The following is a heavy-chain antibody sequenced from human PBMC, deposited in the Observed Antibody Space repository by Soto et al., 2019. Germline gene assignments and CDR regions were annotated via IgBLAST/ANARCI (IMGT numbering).Heavy chain of an antibody. Sequence: QVQLQESGPGLVEPSQTLSLTCPVSGASINSDAFFWNWIRQHPGKGLVWIVYLSYSGSTFYNPSRKSRGTFSLNTTKNQFSLKMTSVTAADTAVYYCARHLSGDYPTSNWFDPWGQGPLVTVSS. CDR1: GASINSDAFF. CDR2: LSYSGST. D-gene: IGHD4-17*01. J-gene: IGHJ5*02. CDR3: ARHLSGDYPTSNWFDP. V-gene: IGHV4-31*03.